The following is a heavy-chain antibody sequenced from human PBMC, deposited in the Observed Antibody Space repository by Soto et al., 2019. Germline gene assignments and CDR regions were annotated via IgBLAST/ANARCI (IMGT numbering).Heavy chain of an antibody. Sequence: ELQLLESGGGLVQPGGSLRLSCAASGFIFSSYAMSWVRQAPGKGLEWVSAISGSGGSTYYADSVKGRFTISRDNSKNTLYLQMNSLRAEDTAVYHIAKENLSASCCNRFDPWGQGTLVTVSS. CDR2: ISGSGGST. CDR1: GFIFSSYA. J-gene: IGHJ5*02. V-gene: IGHV3-23*01. D-gene: IGHD2-2*01. CDR3: AKENLSASCCNRFDP.